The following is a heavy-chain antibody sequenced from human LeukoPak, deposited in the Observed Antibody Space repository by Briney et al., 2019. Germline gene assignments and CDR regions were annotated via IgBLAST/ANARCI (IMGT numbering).Heavy chain of an antibody. CDR1: GFTFSSYG. CDR2: ISGSGGST. CDR3: ARGVSSSWYDY. V-gene: IGHV3-23*01. D-gene: IGHD6-13*01. Sequence: PGGTLRLSCAASGFTFSSYGMSWVRQAPGKGLEWVSAISGSGGSTYYADSVKGRFTISRDNAKNSLYLQMNSLRAEDTAVYYCARGVSSSWYDYWGQGTLVTVSS. J-gene: IGHJ4*02.